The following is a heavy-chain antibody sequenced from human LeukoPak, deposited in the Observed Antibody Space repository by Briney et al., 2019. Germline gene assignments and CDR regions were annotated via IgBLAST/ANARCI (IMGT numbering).Heavy chain of an antibody. CDR2: IYPGDSDT. V-gene: IGHV5-51*01. CDR3: ARRWESMEFFDY. Sequence: GESLKISCRGSGYTFTSYWIGWVRQMPGKGLEWMGIIYPGDSDTRYSPSFQGQVTISADKSINTAYLQWSSLKASDSAMYYCARRWESMEFFDYWGQGTLVTVSS. CDR1: GYTFTSYW. D-gene: IGHD1-26*01. J-gene: IGHJ4*02.